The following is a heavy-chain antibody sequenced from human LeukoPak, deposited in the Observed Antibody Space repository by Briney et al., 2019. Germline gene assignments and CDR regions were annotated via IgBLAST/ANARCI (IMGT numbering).Heavy chain of an antibody. J-gene: IGHJ3*02. Sequence: ASVKVSCKASGYTFTSYYMYWVRQAPGQGLEWMGIINPSGGSTSYAQKFQGRVTMTRDTSTSTVYMELSSLRSEDTAVYYCAGDYYYDSSGVHAFDIWGQGTMVTVSS. CDR1: GYTFTSYY. CDR2: INPSGGST. D-gene: IGHD3-22*01. CDR3: AGDYYYDSSGVHAFDI. V-gene: IGHV1-46*01.